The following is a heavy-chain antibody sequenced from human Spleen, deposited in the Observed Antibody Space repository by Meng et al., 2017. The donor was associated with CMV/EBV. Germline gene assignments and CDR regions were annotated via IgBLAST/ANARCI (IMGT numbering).Heavy chain of an antibody. CDR3: ANHNPILWGAFDI. D-gene: IGHD1-14*01. CDR1: GFTFGSYS. CDR2: ISSSGDAK. Sequence: GGSLRLSCAASGFTFGSYSMNWVRQAPGKGLEWLSYISSSGDAKYYADSVKGRFTISRDNDKNSLYLQMNSLRAEDTAIFYCANHNPILWGAFDIWGQGTMVTVSS. V-gene: IGHV3-48*04. J-gene: IGHJ3*02.